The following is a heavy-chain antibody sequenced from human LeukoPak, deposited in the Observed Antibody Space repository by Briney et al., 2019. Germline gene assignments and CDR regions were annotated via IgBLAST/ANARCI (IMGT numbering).Heavy chain of an antibody. D-gene: IGHD1-14*01. CDR1: GFTFSSYA. CDR3: AKAPDHPYYFDY. Sequence: GGSLRLSCAASGFTFSSYAMNWVRQAPGKGLEWVSAISGSGGSTYYAGSVKGRFTISRDNSKNTLYLQMSSLRAEDTAVYYCAKAPDHPYYFDYWGQGTLVTVSS. V-gene: IGHV3-23*01. CDR2: ISGSGGST. J-gene: IGHJ4*02.